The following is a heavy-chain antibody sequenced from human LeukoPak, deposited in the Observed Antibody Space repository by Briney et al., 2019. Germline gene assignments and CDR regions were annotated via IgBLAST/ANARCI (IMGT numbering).Heavy chain of an antibody. CDR2: IYTSGST. CDR3: ARAPGYCSGGSCYLMYFDY. V-gene: IGHV4-4*07. Sequence: SSETLSLTRTVSGGSISSYYWSWIRQPAGKGLEWIGRIYTSGSTNYNPSLKSRVTMSVDTSKNQFSLKLSSVTAADTAVYYCARAPGYCSGGSCYLMYFDYWGQGTLVTVSS. J-gene: IGHJ4*02. D-gene: IGHD2-15*01. CDR1: GGSISSYY.